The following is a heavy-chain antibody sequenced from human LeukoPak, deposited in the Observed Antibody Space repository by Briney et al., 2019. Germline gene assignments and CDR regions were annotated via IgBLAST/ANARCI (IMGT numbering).Heavy chain of an antibody. D-gene: IGHD2/OR15-2a*01. CDR1: GFTFSSHG. CDR3: ARDYFGWFDP. CDR2: ISSNGGST. J-gene: IGHJ5*02. V-gene: IGHV3-64*01. Sequence: GGTLRLSCAASGFTFSSHGMNWVRQAPGKGLEYVSAISSNGGSTYYANSVKGRFTISRDNSKNTLYLQMGSLRAEDMAVYYCARDYFGWFDPWGQGTLVTVSS.